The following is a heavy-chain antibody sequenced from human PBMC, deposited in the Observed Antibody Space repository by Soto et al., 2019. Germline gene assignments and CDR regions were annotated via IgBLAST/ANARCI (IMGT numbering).Heavy chain of an antibody. J-gene: IGHJ6*02. CDR1: GFTFSSYA. D-gene: IGHD6-6*01. CDR2: ISGSGGST. Sequence: EVQLLESGGGLVQPGGSLRLSCAASGFTFSSYAMSWVRQAPGKGLEWVSAISGSGGSTYYPDSVKGRFTISRDNSKNTLYLQMNSLRAEDTAVYYCAKDLIAAYRVMDVWGQGTTVTVSS. CDR3: AKDLIAAYRVMDV. V-gene: IGHV3-23*01.